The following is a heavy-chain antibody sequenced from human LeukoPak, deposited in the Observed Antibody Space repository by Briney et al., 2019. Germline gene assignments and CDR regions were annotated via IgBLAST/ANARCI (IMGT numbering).Heavy chain of an antibody. CDR3: ARGLAAAGGDYYYGMDV. CDR2: ISAYNGNT. J-gene: IGHJ6*02. V-gene: IGHV1-18*01. CDR1: GYTFTSYG. D-gene: IGHD6-13*01. Sequence: ASVKVSCKASGYTFTSYGISWVRQAPGQGLEWMGWISAYNGNTNYAQKLQGRVAMTTDTSASTAYMELSSLRSEDTAVYYCARGLAAAGGDYYYGMDVWGQGTTVTVSS.